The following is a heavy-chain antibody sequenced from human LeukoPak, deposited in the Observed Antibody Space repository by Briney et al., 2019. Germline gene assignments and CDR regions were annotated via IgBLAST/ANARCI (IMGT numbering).Heavy chain of an antibody. CDR2: ISSSSSYI. D-gene: IGHD3-22*01. Sequence: GGSLRLSCAASGFTFSSYSMNWVRQAPGKGLEWVSSISSSSSYIYYADSVKGRFTISRDNSKNTLYLQMNSLRADDTAVYYCAKPLHYYHSNAAWYFDLWGRGTLVIVSS. J-gene: IGHJ2*01. CDR1: GFTFSSYS. V-gene: IGHV3-21*01. CDR3: AKPLHYYHSNAAWYFDL.